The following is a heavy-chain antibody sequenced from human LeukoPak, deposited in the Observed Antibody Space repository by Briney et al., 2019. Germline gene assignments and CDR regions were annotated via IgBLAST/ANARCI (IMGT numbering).Heavy chain of an antibody. CDR1: GFTVSSEY. Sequence: GGSLRLSCAASGFTVSSEYMSWVRQTPGKGLEWVSVIYNVGSTKYADSVKARFTISRDNSKNTLDLQMNSLRAEDTAVYYCAREEDWSGLGYFDYWGQGTLVTVSS. CDR3: AREEDWSGLGYFDY. V-gene: IGHV3-66*01. D-gene: IGHD3-16*01. CDR2: IYNVGST. J-gene: IGHJ4*02.